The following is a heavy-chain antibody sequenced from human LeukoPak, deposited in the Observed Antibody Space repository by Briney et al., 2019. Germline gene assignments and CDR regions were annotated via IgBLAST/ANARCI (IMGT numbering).Heavy chain of an antibody. CDR3: ARGRECSSASCYWTFDY. D-gene: IGHD2-2*01. Sequence: ASVKVSCTASGYTFTSYAIHWVRQAPGQRLEWMGWINTGNGNTKYSQKFQGSVTITRDMSASTVYMELRSLRSEDTAMYYCARGRECSSASCYWTFDYWGQGTLVPVSS. J-gene: IGHJ4*02. CDR1: GYTFTSYA. CDR2: INTGNGNT. V-gene: IGHV1-3*04.